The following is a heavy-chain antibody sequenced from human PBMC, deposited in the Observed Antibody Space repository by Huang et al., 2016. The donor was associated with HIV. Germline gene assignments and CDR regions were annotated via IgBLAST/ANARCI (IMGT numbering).Heavy chain of an antibody. CDR2: ISNSDEYI. Sequence: EVQLVESGGGLVKRGGSLRLSCAASGFDFNSYTMNWVRQAPGKGVEWVSSISNSDEYIYYADSGKGRFTISRDNAKKSVYLQMKGLRAEDTAIYYCARNQWLDYWGQGTLVTVSS. CDR1: GFDFNSYT. CDR3: ARNQWLDY. V-gene: IGHV3-21*01. D-gene: IGHD6-19*01. J-gene: IGHJ4*02.